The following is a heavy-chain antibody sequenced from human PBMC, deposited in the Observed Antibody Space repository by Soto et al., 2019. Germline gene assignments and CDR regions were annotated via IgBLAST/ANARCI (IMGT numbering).Heavy chain of an antibody. CDR3: AHRLRVDIVATTYFDY. CDR2: IYWDDDK. J-gene: IGHJ4*02. V-gene: IGHV2-5*02. CDR1: GFSLSTSGVG. Sequence: QITLKESGPTLVKPTQTLTLTCTFSGFSLSTSGVGVGWIRQPPGKALEWLALIYWDDDKRYSPSLKSRLTIPKDTSKNQVVLTMTNMDPVDTATYYFAHRLRVDIVATTYFDYWGQGTLVTVSS. D-gene: IGHD5-12*01.